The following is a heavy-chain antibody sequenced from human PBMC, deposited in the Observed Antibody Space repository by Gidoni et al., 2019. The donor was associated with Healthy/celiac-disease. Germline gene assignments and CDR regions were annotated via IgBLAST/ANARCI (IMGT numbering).Heavy chain of an antibody. D-gene: IGHD6-13*01. Sequence: QVQLVQSGAEVKKPGASVKVSCKASGHGLEWMGWINPNSGGTNYAQKFQGRVTMTRDTSISTAYMELSRLRSDDTAVYYCAREEGIAGLWIYYYYGMDVWGQGTTVTVSS. J-gene: IGHJ6*02. V-gene: IGHV1-2*02. CDR2: INPNSGGT. CDR1: GH. CDR3: AREEGIAGLWIYYYYGMDV.